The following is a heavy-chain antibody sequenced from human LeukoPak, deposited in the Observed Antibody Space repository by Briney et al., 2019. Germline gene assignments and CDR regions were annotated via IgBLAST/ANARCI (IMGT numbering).Heavy chain of an antibody. Sequence: EGSLRLSCAASGFTFSTYAMHWVRQAPGKGLEWVALISYDGSNKNQADSVRGRFIISRDNSKNTLYLQMNGLRTEDTAVYYCAKPAGYCSGGSCALFDYWGQGTLVTVSS. J-gene: IGHJ4*02. CDR2: ISYDGSNK. V-gene: IGHV3-30*18. D-gene: IGHD2-15*01. CDR3: AKPAGYCSGGSCALFDY. CDR1: GFTFSTYA.